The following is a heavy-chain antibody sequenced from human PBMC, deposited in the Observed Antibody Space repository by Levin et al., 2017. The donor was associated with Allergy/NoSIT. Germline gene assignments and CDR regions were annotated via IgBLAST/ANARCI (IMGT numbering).Heavy chain of an antibody. V-gene: IGHV3-21*01. CDR3: ARSSMAVAGAFDY. J-gene: IGHJ4*02. D-gene: IGHD6-19*01. Sequence: GESLKISCAASGFTFSSYSMNWVRQVPGKGLEWVSSISSSSSYIYYADSVKGRFTISRDNAKNSLYLQMNSLRAEDTAVYYCARSSMAVAGAFDYWGQGTLVTVSS. CDR1: GFTFSSYS. CDR2: ISSSSSYI.